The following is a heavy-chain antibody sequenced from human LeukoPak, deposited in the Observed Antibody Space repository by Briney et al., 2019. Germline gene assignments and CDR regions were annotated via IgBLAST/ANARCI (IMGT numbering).Heavy chain of an antibody. CDR2: ISGGGSPI. J-gene: IGHJ1*01. D-gene: IGHD3-22*01. CDR1: GFTFRSYS. V-gene: IGHV3-48*01. CDR3: ATYSSLNRREFQY. Sequence: GGSLRLSCAASGFTFRSYSMNWVRQAPGKGLERVSYISGGGSPIYYADSVKGRFTISRDNAKNSLFLQMNSLGAEDTAVYYCATYSSLNRREFQYWGQGTLLTVSS.